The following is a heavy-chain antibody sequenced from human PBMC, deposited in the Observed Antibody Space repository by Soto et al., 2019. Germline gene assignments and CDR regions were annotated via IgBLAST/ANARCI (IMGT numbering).Heavy chain of an antibody. V-gene: IGHV3-33*01. Sequence: GGSLRLSCAASGFTFSSYGMHWVRQAPGKGLEWVAVIWYDGSNKYYADSVKGRFTISRDNSKNTLYLQMNSLRAEDTAVYYCARHQLEWRGYGMDVWGQGTTVTVSS. CDR2: IWYDGSNK. J-gene: IGHJ6*02. D-gene: IGHD3-3*01. CDR1: GFTFSSYG. CDR3: ARHQLEWRGYGMDV.